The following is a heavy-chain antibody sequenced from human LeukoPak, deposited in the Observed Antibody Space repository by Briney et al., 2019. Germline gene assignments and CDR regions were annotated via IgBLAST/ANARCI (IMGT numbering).Heavy chain of an antibody. Sequence: ASVKVSCKASGYTFTGYYIHWVRQAPGQGLEWMGWINPNSGGTNYAQNFQGRVTMTRDTSISTVYMELSRLQSDDTAVFYCARDRLRLGYERTDWFDPWGQGTLVTVSS. CDR1: GYTFTGYY. CDR3: ARDRLRLGYERTDWFDP. V-gene: IGHV1-2*02. J-gene: IGHJ5*02. D-gene: IGHD2-15*01. CDR2: INPNSGGT.